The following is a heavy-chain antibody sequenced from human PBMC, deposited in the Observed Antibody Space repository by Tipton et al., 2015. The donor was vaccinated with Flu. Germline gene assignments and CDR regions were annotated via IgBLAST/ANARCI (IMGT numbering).Heavy chain of an antibody. Sequence: QLVQSGAEVKKPGESLKISCKASGYTFITHWIGWVRQMPGKGLEWVGIIYPNDFDTRYSPSFEGQVTISADKSTNTAFLQWSSLKASDTAMYYCARAYGDYPIGFDPWGQGILVTVSS. V-gene: IGHV5-51*01. J-gene: IGHJ5*02. D-gene: IGHD4-17*01. CDR2: IYPNDFDT. CDR3: ARAYGDYPIGFDP. CDR1: GYTFITHW.